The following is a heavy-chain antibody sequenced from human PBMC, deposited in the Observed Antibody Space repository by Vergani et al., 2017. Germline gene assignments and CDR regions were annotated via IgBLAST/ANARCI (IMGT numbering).Heavy chain of an antibody. V-gene: IGHV3-15*01. J-gene: IGHJ6*02. D-gene: IGHD1-1*01. CDR1: GFTFSNAW. CDR3: TTATSWNWNDEDYYYYGMDV. Sequence: EVQLVESGGGLVKPGGSLRLSCAASGFTFSNAWMSWVRQAPGKGLEWVGRIKSKTDGGTTDYAAPVKGRFTISRDDAKNTLYLQMNSLKTEETAVYYCTTATSWNWNDEDYYYYGMDVWGQGTTVTVSS. CDR2: IKSKTDGGTT.